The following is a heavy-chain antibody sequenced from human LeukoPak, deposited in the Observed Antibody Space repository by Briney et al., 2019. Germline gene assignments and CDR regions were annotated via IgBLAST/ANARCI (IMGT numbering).Heavy chain of an antibody. Sequence: GGSLRLSCAVSGFPLSSYAMSWVRQAPGKGLEWVSATSSSDAGTYYADSVRGRFTISRDNSKNTLYLQMNSLRAEDTAVYYCARSGDFGVVIPRFGVSAYYYYMDVWGKGTTVTVSS. V-gene: IGHV3-23*01. D-gene: IGHD3-3*01. CDR2: TSSSDAGT. J-gene: IGHJ6*03. CDR1: GFPLSSYA. CDR3: ARSGDFGVVIPRFGVSAYYYYMDV.